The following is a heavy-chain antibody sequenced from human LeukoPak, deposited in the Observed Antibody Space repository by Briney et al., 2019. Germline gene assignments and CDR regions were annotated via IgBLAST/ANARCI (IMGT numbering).Heavy chain of an antibody. Sequence: GRSLRLACAASGFTFSHHGMHWVRQAPGKGLEWVGVIWNDGNDKYYGDSVKGRFTISRDNSKNTLYLQMSSLRGEDTAMYYCARAWYSGAWYGFDYWGQGTLVTVSS. CDR2: IWNDGNDK. J-gene: IGHJ4*02. CDR1: GFTFSHHG. V-gene: IGHV3-33*01. D-gene: IGHD6-19*01. CDR3: ARAWYSGAWYGFDY.